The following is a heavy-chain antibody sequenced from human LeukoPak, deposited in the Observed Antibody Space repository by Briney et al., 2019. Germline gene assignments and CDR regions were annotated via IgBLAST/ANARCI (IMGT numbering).Heavy chain of an antibody. CDR3: ARRYYDSSGYYYFDY. CDR2: IFHSGST. V-gene: IGHV4-59*01. J-gene: IGHJ4*02. Sequence: SETLSLTCTVSGGSIGTYYWSWLRQPPGKGLEWIGYIFHSGSTNYNPSLKSRVTISVDTSKNQFSLKLSSVTAADTAVYYCARRYYDSSGYYYFDYWGQGTLVTVSS. D-gene: IGHD3-22*01. CDR1: GGSIGTYY.